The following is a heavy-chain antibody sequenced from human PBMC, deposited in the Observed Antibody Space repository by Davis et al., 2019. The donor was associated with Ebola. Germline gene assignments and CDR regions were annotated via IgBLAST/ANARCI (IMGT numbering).Heavy chain of an antibody. CDR2: IYYSGST. CDR1: GGSFSGYF. CDR3: ARSRGAVAGNWFDP. D-gene: IGHD6-19*01. V-gene: IGHV4-59*01. J-gene: IGHJ5*02. Sequence: MPSETLSLTCAVYGGSFSGYFLTWIRQPPGKGLEWIGYIYYSGSTNYNPSLKSRVTISVDTSKNQFSLKLSSVTAADTAVYYCARSRGAVAGNWFDPWGQGTLVTVSS.